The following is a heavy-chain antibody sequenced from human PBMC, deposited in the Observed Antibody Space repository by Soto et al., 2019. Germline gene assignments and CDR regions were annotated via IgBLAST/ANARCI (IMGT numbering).Heavy chain of an antibody. CDR3: ARDSSGWYPSLYYFDY. V-gene: IGHV3-33*01. J-gene: IGHJ4*02. D-gene: IGHD6-19*01. Sequence: PGGSLRPSCAASGFTFSSYGMHWFRQAPGKGLEWVAVIWYDGSNKYYADSVKGRFTISRDNSKNTLYLQMNSLRAEGTAVYYCARDSSGWYPSLYYFDYWGQGTLVTVSS. CDR2: IWYDGSNK. CDR1: GFTFSSYG.